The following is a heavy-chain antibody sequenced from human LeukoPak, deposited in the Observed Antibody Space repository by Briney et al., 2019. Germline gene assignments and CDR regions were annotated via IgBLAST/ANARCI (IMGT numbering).Heavy chain of an antibody. V-gene: IGHV4-59*12. CDR2: IYYSGST. J-gene: IGHJ4*02. CDR1: GGSISSYY. D-gene: IGHD1-26*01. Sequence: SETLSLTCTVSGGSISSYYWSWIRQPPGKGLEWIGYIYYSGSTNYNPSLKSRVTISVDTSKNQFSLKLSSVTAADTAVYYCAREPLSGSSYYFDYWGQGTLVTVSS. CDR3: AREPLSGSSYYFDY.